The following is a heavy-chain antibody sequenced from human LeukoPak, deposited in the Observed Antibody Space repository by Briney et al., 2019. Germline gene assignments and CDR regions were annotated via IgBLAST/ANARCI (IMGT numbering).Heavy chain of an antibody. J-gene: IGHJ4*02. V-gene: IGHV3-11*01. CDR3: ARGRLDSSTSFDY. Sequence: GGSLRLSCAASGFTFSDYYMSWIRQAPGKGLEWISYIRGSGSAIFYADSVKGRFTISRDNAKNSLYLQMNSLRAEDTAVYYCARGRLDSSTSFDYWGQGTLVTVSS. CDR2: IRGSGSAI. D-gene: IGHD6-19*01. CDR1: GFTFSDYY.